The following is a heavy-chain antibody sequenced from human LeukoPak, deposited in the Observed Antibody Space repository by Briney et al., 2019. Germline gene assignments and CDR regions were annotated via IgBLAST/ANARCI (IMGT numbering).Heavy chain of an antibody. V-gene: IGHV4-34*01. CDR1: GGSFSGYY. D-gene: IGHD2-15*01. CDR3: AKQLGYCSDGSCYFPY. J-gene: IGHJ4*02. CDR2: INHSGST. Sequence: SETLSLTCAVYGGSFSGYYWSWIRPPPGKGLEWIGEINHSGSTNYNPSLKSRVHISVDTSKNQFSLKLSSVTAADTAVYYCAKQLGYCSDGSCYFPYWGQGTLVTVSS.